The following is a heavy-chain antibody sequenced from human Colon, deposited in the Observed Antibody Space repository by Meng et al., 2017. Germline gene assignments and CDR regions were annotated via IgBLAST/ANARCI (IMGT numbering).Heavy chain of an antibody. V-gene: IGHV3-74*01. CDR1: GFTFSSHW. CDR3: AAFRSGKIDY. D-gene: IGHD1-26*01. Sequence: VQLVESGGGLVQPGGSLRLSCAASGFTFSSHWMHWVRQAPGKGLVWVSRINTDGSTTYYADSVKGRFTVSRDNAKNTLYLQMNSLRDEDTAVYYCAAFRSGKIDYWGQGTLVTVSS. J-gene: IGHJ4*02. CDR2: INTDGSTT.